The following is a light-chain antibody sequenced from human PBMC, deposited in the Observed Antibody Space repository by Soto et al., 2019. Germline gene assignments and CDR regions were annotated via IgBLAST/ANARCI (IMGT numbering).Light chain of an antibody. CDR3: QQYGSHRGT. CDR2: GAS. V-gene: IGKV3-20*01. CDR1: QSVSSSY. Sequence: EIVLTQSPGTLSLSPGERATLSCRASQSVSSSYLAWYQQKPGQAPRLLIYGASSRATGIPDRFSGSGSGTDFTLTISRLEPDDFAVHYCQQYGSHRGTLGQGTKLEIK. J-gene: IGKJ2*02.